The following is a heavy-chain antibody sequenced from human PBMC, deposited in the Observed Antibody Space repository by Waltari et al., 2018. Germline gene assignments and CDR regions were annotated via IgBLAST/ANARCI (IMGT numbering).Heavy chain of an antibody. CDR3: AREAIAVAGLDY. CDR2: IRIKSNGYTT. V-gene: IGHV3-72*01. Sequence: EVQLVEFGGGLVQPGGSLRLSCAASGFTFSDHYMDWVRQAPGKGLEWVGRIRIKSNGYTTEYAASVKGRFTISGDDSKNSLFLQMNSLKTEDTAVYYCAREAIAVAGLDYWGQGTLVTVSS. D-gene: IGHD6-19*01. J-gene: IGHJ4*02. CDR1: GFTFSDHY.